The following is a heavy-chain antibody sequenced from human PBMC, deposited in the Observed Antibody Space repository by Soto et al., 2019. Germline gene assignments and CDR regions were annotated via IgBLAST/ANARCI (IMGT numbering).Heavy chain of an antibody. CDR3: ASYREQLVLYGMDV. Sequence: ASVKVSCKASGYTFTNYAIHWVRQAPGQRLEWMGWISAYNGNTNYAQKLQGRVTMTTDTSTSTAYMELRSLRSDDTAVYYCASYREQLVLYGMDVWGQGTTVTVSS. D-gene: IGHD6-13*01. CDR1: GYTFTNYA. J-gene: IGHJ6*02. CDR2: ISAYNGNT. V-gene: IGHV1-18*01.